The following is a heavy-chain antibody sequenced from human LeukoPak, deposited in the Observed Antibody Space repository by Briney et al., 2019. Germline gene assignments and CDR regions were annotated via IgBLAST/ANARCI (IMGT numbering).Heavy chain of an antibody. CDR2: INPSGGST. J-gene: IGHJ3*02. Sequence: GASVKVSCKASGYTFTNYAISWMRQAPGQGLEWMGIINPSGGSTSYAQKFQGRVTMTRDMSTSTVYMELSSLRSEDTAVYYCARAHKLIVVDEDAFDIWGQGTMVTVSS. CDR3: ARAHKLIVVDEDAFDI. CDR1: GYTFTNYA. V-gene: IGHV1-46*01. D-gene: IGHD3-22*01.